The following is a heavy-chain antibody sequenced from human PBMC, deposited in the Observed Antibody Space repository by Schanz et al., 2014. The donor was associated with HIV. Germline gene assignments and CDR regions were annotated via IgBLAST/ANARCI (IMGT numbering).Heavy chain of an antibody. CDR2: INPNSGAT. V-gene: IGHV1-2*02. CDR1: GYIFTGHL. CDR3: AREPPFGGGAREDYYYGMDV. Sequence: QVQLVQSGAEVKEPGASVKVSCKPYGYIFTGHLMHWVRQAPGQGLEWMGWINPNSGATDSAQKFQGRVTMTRDTSISTAFMELSSLRSDDTAVYYCAREPPFGGGAREDYYYGMDVWGQGTTVSVS. J-gene: IGHJ6*02. D-gene: IGHD3-10*01.